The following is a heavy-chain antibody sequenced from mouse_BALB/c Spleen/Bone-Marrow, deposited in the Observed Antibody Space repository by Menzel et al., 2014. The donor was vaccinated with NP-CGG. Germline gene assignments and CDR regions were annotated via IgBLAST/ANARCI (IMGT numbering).Heavy chain of an antibody. CDR3: GRLGYYGCFAY. D-gene: IGHD2-3*01. CDR2: INPDSSTI. CDR1: GFDFSGFW. Sequence: EVKVVESGGGLVQPGGSLKLSCAASGFDFSGFWMGWVRQAPGKGLEWIGEINPDSSTINYTPSLKDRFIISRDNAKNTLYLQMNKVRSEDTALCYCGRLGYYGCFAYWGQGTLVTVSA. V-gene: IGHV4-1*02. J-gene: IGHJ3*01.